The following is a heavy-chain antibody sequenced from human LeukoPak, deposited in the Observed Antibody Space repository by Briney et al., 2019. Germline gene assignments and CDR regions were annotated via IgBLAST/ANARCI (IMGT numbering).Heavy chain of an antibody. CDR3: ARGRGGSDY. V-gene: IGHV1-2*02. Sequence: VASVKVSCTASGHIFTVDSIHWVRQAPGQGLEWLGWVHLNGGGTYRAQKFEGRVTMTKGSSISTASMELSGLTSDDTAVYYCARGRGGSDYWGQGTLVTVSS. CDR2: VHLNGGGT. J-gene: IGHJ4*02. CDR1: GHIFTVDS.